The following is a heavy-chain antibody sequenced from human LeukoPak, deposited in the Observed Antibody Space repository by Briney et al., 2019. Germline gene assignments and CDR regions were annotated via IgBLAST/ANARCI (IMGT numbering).Heavy chain of an antibody. D-gene: IGHD5-24*01. CDR1: GFTFSSYS. J-gene: IGHJ4*02. V-gene: IGHV3-21*01. CDR3: AREMATITDFDY. CDR2: ISSSSSYI. Sequence: GGSLRLSCAASGFTFSSYSMNWVRQAPGKGLEWVSSISSSSSYIYYADSVKGRFTISRDNAKNSLYLQMNSLRAEDTAVYYCAREMATITDFDYWGQGTLVTVSP.